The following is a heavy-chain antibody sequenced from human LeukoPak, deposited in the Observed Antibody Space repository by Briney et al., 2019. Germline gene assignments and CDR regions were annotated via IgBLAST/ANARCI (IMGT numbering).Heavy chain of an antibody. CDR1: GFIISNYA. D-gene: IGHD6-13*01. J-gene: IGHJ4*02. V-gene: IGHV3-64D*06. Sequence: AGGSLRLSCSASGFIISNYAMHWVRQAPGKGLEYVSGISANGGSTYYADSVKGRFTISRDNSKNTLYLQMSSLRTEDTAIYHCVKDLYKGDSSSWYYFDYWGQGTLVTVSS. CDR3: VKDLYKGDSSSWYYFDY. CDR2: ISANGGST.